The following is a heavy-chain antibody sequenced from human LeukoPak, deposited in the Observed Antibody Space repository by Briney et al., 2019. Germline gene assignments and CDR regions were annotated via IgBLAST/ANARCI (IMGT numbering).Heavy chain of an antibody. Sequence: SETLSLTCTVSGGSISSGDYYWSWIRQSPGKGLEWIGYIYYSGSAYYNPSLKSRVTISVDTSKNQFSLKLSSVTAADTAVYYCARVWVGGTRPRAHFDYWGQGTLVTVSS. CDR2: IYYSGSA. CDR1: GGSISSGDYY. V-gene: IGHV4-30-4*08. D-gene: IGHD3-10*01. J-gene: IGHJ4*02. CDR3: ARVWVGGTRPRAHFDY.